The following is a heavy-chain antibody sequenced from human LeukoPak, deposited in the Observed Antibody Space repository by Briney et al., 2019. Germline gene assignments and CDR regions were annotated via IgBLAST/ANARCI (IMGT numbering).Heavy chain of an antibody. CDR3: ARDGCSSTSCLYYYYYYYMDV. CDR1: GYTFTSYD. D-gene: IGHD2-2*01. J-gene: IGHJ6*03. CDR2: INPNSGGT. V-gene: IGHV1-2*02. Sequence: GASVKVSCKASGYTFTSYDINWVRQATGQGLEWMGWINPNSGGTNYAQKFQGRVTMTRDTSISTAYMELSRLRSDDTAVYYCARDGCSSTSCLYYYYYYYMDVWGKGTTVTVSS.